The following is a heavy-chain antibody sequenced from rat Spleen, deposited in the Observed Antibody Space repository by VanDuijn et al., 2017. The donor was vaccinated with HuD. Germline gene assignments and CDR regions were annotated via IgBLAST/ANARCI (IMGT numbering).Heavy chain of an antibody. V-gene: IGHV5-58*01. CDR2: VSNDGVNT. J-gene: IGHJ2*01. CDR3: ARQEDYGGYSRDYFGY. D-gene: IGHD1-11*01. Sequence: EVQLVETGGGLVQPGKSLKLSCVASGFTFSRYWMYWVRQAPGKGLEWVSSVSNDGVNTCYPDSVKGRFTISRDNAENIVYLQISSLRSEDTATYYCARQEDYGGYSRDYFGYCGQGVVVTVSS. CDR1: GFTFSRYW.